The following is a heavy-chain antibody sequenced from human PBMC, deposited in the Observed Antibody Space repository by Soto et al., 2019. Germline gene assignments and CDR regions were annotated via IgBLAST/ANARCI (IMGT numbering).Heavy chain of an antibody. D-gene: IGHD1-7*01. Sequence: QVQLQQWGAGLLKPSETLSVTCAVYGGSFSGYYWSWIRQPPGKGLEWIGEINHSGSTNYNPSLKSRVTISVDTSKNQFSLKLSSVTAADTAVYYCASQITGTTIRDYWGQVTLVTVSS. V-gene: IGHV4-34*01. J-gene: IGHJ4*02. CDR3: ASQITGTTIRDY. CDR1: GGSFSGYY. CDR2: INHSGST.